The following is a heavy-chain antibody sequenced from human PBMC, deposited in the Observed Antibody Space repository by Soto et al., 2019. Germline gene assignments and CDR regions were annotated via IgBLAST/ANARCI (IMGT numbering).Heavy chain of an antibody. Sequence: QVHLVQSGAEVKKPGSSVKVSCKTSGGSLNNYAVSWVRQAPGQGLEWMGGIIPNFDTPNYAQKFQDRVTIIADEPTSIVYMELRSLRSNDTAVYGCAVAMVREILIFESSGMHVWGQGTTVIVSS. CDR1: GGSLNNYA. J-gene: IGHJ6*02. D-gene: IGHD3-10*01. CDR2: IIPNFDTP. CDR3: AVAMVREILIFESSGMHV. V-gene: IGHV1-69*01.